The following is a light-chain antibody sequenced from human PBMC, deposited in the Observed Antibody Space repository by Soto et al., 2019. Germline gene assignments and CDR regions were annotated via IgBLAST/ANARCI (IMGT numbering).Light chain of an antibody. Sequence: EIVLTQSPATLSLSPGERATLSCRASQSVRSYLAWYQQKPGQAPRLLIYDASNRATGIPARFSGSGSGTDFTLTISSLEPEGFAVYYCQHRSSWPLTFGGGTKVEIK. V-gene: IGKV3-11*01. CDR1: QSVRSY. CDR2: DAS. J-gene: IGKJ4*01. CDR3: QHRSSWPLT.